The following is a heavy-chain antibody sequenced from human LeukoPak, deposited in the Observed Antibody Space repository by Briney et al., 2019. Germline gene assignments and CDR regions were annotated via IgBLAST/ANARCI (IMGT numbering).Heavy chain of an antibody. D-gene: IGHD3-10*01. CDR3: ASVSTYYYGSGTLGY. Sequence: SETLSLTCAVYGGSFSGYYWSWIRQPPGKGLEWIGEINHSGSTNYNPSLKSRVTISVDTSKNQFSLKLSSVTAADTAVYYCASVSTYYYGSGTLGYWGQGTLVTVSS. J-gene: IGHJ4*02. CDR1: GGSFSGYY. CDR2: INHSGST. V-gene: IGHV4-34*01.